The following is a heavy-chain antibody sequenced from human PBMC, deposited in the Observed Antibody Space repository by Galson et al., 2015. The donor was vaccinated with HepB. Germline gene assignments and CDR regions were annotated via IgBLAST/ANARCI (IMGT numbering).Heavy chain of an antibody. J-gene: IGHJ4*02. D-gene: IGHD4-17*01. CDR3: ARGDYGDYVWRFDY. V-gene: IGHV3-20*04. CDR1: GFTFADYR. CDR2: INWNGGST. Sequence: SLRLSCAAPGFTFADYRMSWVRQAPGKGLEWVSGINWNGGSTGYADSVKGRFPISRDNAKNSLYLQMSSLRAEDTALYYCARGDYGDYVWRFDYWRRGTLVTVSS.